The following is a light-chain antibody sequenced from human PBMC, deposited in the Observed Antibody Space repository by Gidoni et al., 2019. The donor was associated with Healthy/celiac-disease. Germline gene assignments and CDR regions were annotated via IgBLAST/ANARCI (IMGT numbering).Light chain of an antibody. J-gene: IGKJ1*01. Sequence: DTVMTQPPDSLPVSLGERATINCKSSQSVLYSSNNKNYLAWYQQKPGQPPKLLIYWASTRESGVPDRFSGSGSGTDFTLTISSLQAEDVAVYYCQQYYSTRTFGQGTKVEIK. V-gene: IGKV4-1*01. CDR2: WAS. CDR3: QQYYSTRT. CDR1: QSVLYSSNNKNY.